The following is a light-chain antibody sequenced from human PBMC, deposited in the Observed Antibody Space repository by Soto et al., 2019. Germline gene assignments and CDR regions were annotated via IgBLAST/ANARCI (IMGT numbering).Light chain of an antibody. J-gene: IGKJ4*01. V-gene: IGKV1-13*02. CDR2: DAS. CDR3: QPFNGFALS. Sequence: IQLTQSPYSLSASVGDRVTITCRAGQDIGSALAWYQQRPGKAPKLLLYDASNLEAGVTSRFSFNGSGTDFTLTVTSLRPEDFANWYCQPFNGFALSFGGGTKVQIK. CDR1: QDIGSA.